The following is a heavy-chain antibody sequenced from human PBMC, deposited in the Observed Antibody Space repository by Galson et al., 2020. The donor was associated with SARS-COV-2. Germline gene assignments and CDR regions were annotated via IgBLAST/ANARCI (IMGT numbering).Heavy chain of an antibody. CDR2: INHSGRT. Sequence: SETLSLTCIVSGGSISSTSYYWGWIRQPPGKGPEWFGSINHSGRTNYNPSVKSRVTISVDTSNNQFSLKLTFVTAADTAVYYCASSWAADWYFDLWGRGTLVTVSS. CDR1: GGSISSTSYY. V-gene: IGHV4-39*07. CDR3: ASSWAADWYFDL. J-gene: IGHJ2*01. D-gene: IGHD6-25*01.